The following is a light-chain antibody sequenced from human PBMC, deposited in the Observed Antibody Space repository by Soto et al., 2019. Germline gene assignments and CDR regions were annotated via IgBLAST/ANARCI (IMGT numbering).Light chain of an antibody. J-gene: IGKJ4*01. CDR2: GAS. CDR3: QQYATSPRT. Sequence: EIVLTQSPDTLSLSPGERATLSCRARQTVPKNFLAWFQQKPGQAPRLLVHGASNRATGIPDRFSGSGSGTDFTLTISRLEPEDFAVYYCQQYATSPRTFGGGTRVEIK. CDR1: QTVPKNF. V-gene: IGKV3-20*01.